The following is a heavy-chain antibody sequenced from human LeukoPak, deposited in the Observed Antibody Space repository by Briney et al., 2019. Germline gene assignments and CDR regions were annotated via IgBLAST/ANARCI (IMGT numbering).Heavy chain of an antibody. D-gene: IGHD3-10*01. J-gene: IGHJ4*02. CDR3: AKEYYASGMQNNSIDY. CDR2: ISGSGGST. Sequence: GGSLRLSCAASGFTFSSYAMSWVRQAPGKGLEWVSVISGSGGSTYYADSVRGRFTISRDNSKNTLYLQMNSLTAEDTAVYYCAKEYYASGMQNNSIDYWGPGTLVTVSS. CDR1: GFTFSSYA. V-gene: IGHV3-23*01.